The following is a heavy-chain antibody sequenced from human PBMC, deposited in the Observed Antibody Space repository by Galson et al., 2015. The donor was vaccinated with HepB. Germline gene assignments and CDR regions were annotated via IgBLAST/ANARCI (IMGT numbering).Heavy chain of an antibody. CDR3: ARDADPDAFDI. Sequence: QSGAEVKKPGESLKISCQGSGYRFTRHWIGWVRQMPGKGLEWMGIIYPEDSDTKYSPSFQGHVTISADKSISTAYLQWSSLKASDTAMYYCARDADPDAFDIWGQGTMVTVSS. CDR1: GYRFTRHW. J-gene: IGHJ3*02. V-gene: IGHV5-51*01. CDR2: IYPEDSDT.